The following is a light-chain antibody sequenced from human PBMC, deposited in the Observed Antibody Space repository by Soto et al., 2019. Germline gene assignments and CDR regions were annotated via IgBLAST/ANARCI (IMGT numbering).Light chain of an antibody. CDR3: QQYGSSRFT. Sequence: EIVLTQSPGTLSLSPGKRATLSCRASQSISSSYLAWYQQKPGQAPRLLVYGASSRATGIPDRFSGSGSGTDFTLTISRLEPEDFAVYYCQQYGSSRFTFGPGTKVDLK. J-gene: IGKJ3*01. CDR1: QSISSSY. CDR2: GAS. V-gene: IGKV3-20*01.